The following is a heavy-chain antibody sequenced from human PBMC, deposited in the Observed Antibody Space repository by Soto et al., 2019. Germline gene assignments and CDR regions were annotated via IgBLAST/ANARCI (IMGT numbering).Heavy chain of an antibody. Sequence: SVKISCKASGGTFSSYAISWVRQAPGQGLVWMGGIIPIFGTANYAQKFQGRVTITADESTSTAYMELSSLRSEDTAVYYCAKTLIVVVVAAPYGMDVWGQGTTVTVSS. CDR1: GGTFSSYA. D-gene: IGHD2-15*01. CDR2: IIPIFGTA. J-gene: IGHJ6*02. V-gene: IGHV1-69*13. CDR3: AKTLIVVVVAAPYGMDV.